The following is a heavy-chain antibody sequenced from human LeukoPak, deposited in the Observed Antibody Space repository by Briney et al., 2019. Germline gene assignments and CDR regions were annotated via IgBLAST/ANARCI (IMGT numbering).Heavy chain of an antibody. J-gene: IGHJ4*02. CDR3: ARDLRRFAAYYFDY. V-gene: IGHV3-30*03. CDR1: GFTFSGYA. Sequence: GGSLRLSCAASGFTFSGYAIHWVRQAPGKGLEWVAVISSDGRDKHHADSVKGRFTISRDNSKNTLYLQTNSLRAEDTAVYYCARDLRRFAAYYFDYWGQGTLVTVSS. CDR2: ISSDGRDK. D-gene: IGHD5/OR15-5a*01.